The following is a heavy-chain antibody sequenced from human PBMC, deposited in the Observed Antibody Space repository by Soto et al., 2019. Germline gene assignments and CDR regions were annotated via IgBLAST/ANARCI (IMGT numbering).Heavy chain of an antibody. CDR1: GFTFSSYA. CDR3: ARENYYDLYYYGMDV. D-gene: IGHD3-22*01. J-gene: IGHJ6*02. Sequence: PVGSLRLSCAASGFTFSSYAMHWVRQAPGKGLEWVAVISYDGSNKYYADSVKGRFTISRDNSKNTLYLQMNSLRAEDTAVYYCARENYYDLYYYGMDVWGQGTTVTVSS. V-gene: IGHV3-30-3*01. CDR2: ISYDGSNK.